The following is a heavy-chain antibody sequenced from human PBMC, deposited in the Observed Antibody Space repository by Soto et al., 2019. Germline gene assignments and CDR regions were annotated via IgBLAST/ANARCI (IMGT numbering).Heavy chain of an antibody. CDR1: GGSLSGSY. CDR2: IHHSGST. J-gene: IGHJ4*02. Sequence: PSETLSLTCAVYGGSLSGSYWSWIRQPPGTGLEWIGEIHHSGSTYYNPSLKSRVTLSVDTSKNQFSLKLNSVTAADTAVYYCASPGYCSDGTCYPDFWGQGILVTVSS. D-gene: IGHD2-15*01. CDR3: ASPGYCSDGTCYPDF. V-gene: IGHV4-34*01.